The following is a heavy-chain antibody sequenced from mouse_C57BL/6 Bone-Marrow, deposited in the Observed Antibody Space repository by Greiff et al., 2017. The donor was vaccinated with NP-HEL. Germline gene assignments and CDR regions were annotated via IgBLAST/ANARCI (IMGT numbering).Heavy chain of an antibody. CDR3: ARGVYYDYDVGAVDY. J-gene: IGHJ4*01. D-gene: IGHD2-4*01. CDR2: VYPYNGGT. Sequence: EVQLQQSGPVLVKPGPSVKISCKASGFTFTDYYMHWVKQSHGKSLEWIGLVYPYNGGTSYNQKFKGKATLTVDTSSSTAYMELNSLTAEDSAVYHGARGVYYDYDVGAVDYWGQGTTVTVSS. CDR1: GFTFTDYY. V-gene: IGHV1-36*01.